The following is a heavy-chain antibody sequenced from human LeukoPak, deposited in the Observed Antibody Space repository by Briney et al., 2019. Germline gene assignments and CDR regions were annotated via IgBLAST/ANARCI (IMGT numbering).Heavy chain of an antibody. V-gene: IGHV4-34*01. CDR2: INHSGST. CDR1: GGSFSGYY. D-gene: IGHD3-22*01. Sequence: SETLSLTCAVYGGSFSGYYWNWIRQPPGKGLEWIGEINHSGSTNYNPSLKSRVTISVDTSKNQFSLKLSSVTAADTAVYYCARGVYDSSGYDYYYYGMDVWGQGTTVTVSS. CDR3: ARGVYDSSGYDYYYYGMDV. J-gene: IGHJ6*02.